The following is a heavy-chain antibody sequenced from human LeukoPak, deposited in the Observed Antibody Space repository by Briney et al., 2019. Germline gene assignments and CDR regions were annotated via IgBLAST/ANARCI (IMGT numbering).Heavy chain of an antibody. Sequence: PGGSLRLSCAASGFTFSNAWMSWVRQAPGKALEWVGRIKSKTDGGTTDYAAPVKGRFTISRDDSKNTLYLQMNSLKTEDTAVYYCTTTVAPYYFDYWGQGTLVTVSS. D-gene: IGHD6-19*01. J-gene: IGHJ4*02. V-gene: IGHV3-15*01. CDR3: TTTVAPYYFDY. CDR1: GFTFSNAW. CDR2: IKSKTDGGTT.